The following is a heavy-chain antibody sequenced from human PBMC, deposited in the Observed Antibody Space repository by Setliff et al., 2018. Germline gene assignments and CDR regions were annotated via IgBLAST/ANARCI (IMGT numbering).Heavy chain of an antibody. CDR3: ARRDSTGYYGYSFDF. J-gene: IGHJ4*02. V-gene: IGHV4-39*02. D-gene: IGHD3-22*01. CDR2: VDHSGNT. CDR1: GDPISRSTYY. Sequence: SETLSLTCTVSGDPISRSTYYWGWIRQSPGKGLDWIGTVDHSGNTFYNPSLKSRVTISVDTSKNHFSLKLTSVSAADTAVYYCARRDSTGYYGYSFDFWGQGTLVTVSS.